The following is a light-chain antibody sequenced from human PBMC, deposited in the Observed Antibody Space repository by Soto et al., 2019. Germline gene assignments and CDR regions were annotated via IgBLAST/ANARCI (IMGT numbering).Light chain of an antibody. V-gene: IGKV3-15*01. CDR2: GAS. CDR1: QSVSSN. J-gene: IGKJ3*01. Sequence: EIVMTQSPATLYVSPGERATLSCRASQSVSSNLAWYQQKPGQAPRLLIYGASTRATGIPARFSGSGSGTEFTLTISSLQSEDFAVYYCQQYNNWPPGTFGPGTKVDIK. CDR3: QQYNNWPPGT.